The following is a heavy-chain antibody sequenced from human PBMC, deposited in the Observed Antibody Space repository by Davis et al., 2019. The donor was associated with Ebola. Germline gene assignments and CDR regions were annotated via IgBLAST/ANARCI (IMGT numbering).Heavy chain of an antibody. CDR1: GFTFSSYS. D-gene: IGHD3-16*01. CDR3: ARAVSPILPWDY. Sequence: GESLKISCAASGFTFSSYSMNWVRQAPGKGLEWVPSISSSSSYIYYADSVKGRFTISRDNAKNSLYLQMNSLRAEDTAVYYCARAVSPILPWDYWGQGTLVTVSS. J-gene: IGHJ4*02. V-gene: IGHV3-21*01. CDR2: ISSSSSYI.